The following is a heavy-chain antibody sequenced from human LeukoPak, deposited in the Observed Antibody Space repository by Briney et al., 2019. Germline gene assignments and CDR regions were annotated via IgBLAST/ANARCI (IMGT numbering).Heavy chain of an antibody. V-gene: IGHV1-18*01. CDR1: GYTFTSYG. CDR3: ARDVKYYDILTGYSDIDY. D-gene: IGHD3-9*01. J-gene: IGHJ4*02. Sequence: ASVKVSCKASGYTFTSYGISWVRQAPGQGLEWMGWISAYNGNTNYAQKLQGRVTMTTDTSTSTAYMELRSLRSDDTAVYYCARDVKYYDILTGYSDIDYWGQGTLVTVSS. CDR2: ISAYNGNT.